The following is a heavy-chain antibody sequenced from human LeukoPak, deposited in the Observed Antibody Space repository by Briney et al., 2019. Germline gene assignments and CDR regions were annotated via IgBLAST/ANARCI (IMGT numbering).Heavy chain of an antibody. CDR2: INPSGGST. V-gene: IGHV1-46*01. Sequence: GASVKVSCKASGYTFTSYYMHWVRQAPGQGLEWMGIINPSGGSTSYAQKFQGRVTMTRDTSTSTVYMELSSLRSEDTAVYYCAKGGTMVRGVNPLGDYGMDVWGQGTTVTVSS. CDR3: AKGGTMVRGVNPLGDYGMDV. D-gene: IGHD3-10*01. CDR1: GYTFTSYY. J-gene: IGHJ6*02.